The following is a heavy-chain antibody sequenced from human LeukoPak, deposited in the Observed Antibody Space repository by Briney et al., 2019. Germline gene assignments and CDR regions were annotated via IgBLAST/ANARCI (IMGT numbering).Heavy chain of an antibody. D-gene: IGHD2-21*02. CDR1: GFTFSSYA. V-gene: IGHV3-23*01. Sequence: PGGSLRLSCAASGFTFSSYAMSWVRQAPGKGLEWVSAITGSGGTTYYADSVKGRFTISRDNSKNTLYLQMNSLRAEDTAVYYCAKHTLVVTAIYYWGQGTLVTASS. CDR2: ITGSGGTT. CDR3: AKHTLVVTAIYY. J-gene: IGHJ4*02.